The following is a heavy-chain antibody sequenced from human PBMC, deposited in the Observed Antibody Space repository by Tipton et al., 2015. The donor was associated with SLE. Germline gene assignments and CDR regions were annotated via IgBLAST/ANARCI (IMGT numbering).Heavy chain of an antibody. J-gene: IGHJ6*02. CDR2: IYTSGST. CDR3: ARGGEYSTYYGMDV. CDR1: GGSISSYY. D-gene: IGHD6-6*01. Sequence: TLSLTCTVSGGSISSYYWSWIRQPPGKGLEWIGYIYTSGSTNYNPSLKSRVTISVDTSKNQFSLKLSSVTAADTAVYYCARGGEYSTYYGMDVWGQGTTVTVSS. V-gene: IGHV4-4*08.